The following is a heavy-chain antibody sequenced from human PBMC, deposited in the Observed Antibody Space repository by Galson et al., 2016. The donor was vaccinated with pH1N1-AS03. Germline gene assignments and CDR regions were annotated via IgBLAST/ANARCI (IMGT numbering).Heavy chain of an antibody. CDR1: GVSSDSQY. J-gene: IGHJ5*02. V-gene: IGHV4-59*08. CDR3: ARHPPHLAWFDP. Sequence: ETLSLTCSVSGVSSDSQYWSWLRQSPGKGLEWIGYIYYSGRTDYNPSFESRVTISVDTSKNHVSLQLRSVTAADTAVYYCARHPPHLAWFDPWGQGTLVTVSS. CDR2: IYYSGRT.